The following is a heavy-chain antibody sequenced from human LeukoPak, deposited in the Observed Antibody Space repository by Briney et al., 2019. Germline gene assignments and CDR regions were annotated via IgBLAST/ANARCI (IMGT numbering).Heavy chain of an antibody. V-gene: IGHV3-7*03. Sequence: PGGSLRLSCAASGFTFSLYWMNWVRRAPGKGLEWVANIKQDGSEKNYVDSVKGRFTISIDNAKNSLYLQMNNLRVEDTAMYYCAGGTGFIIKDWGQGTLVTVSS. D-gene: IGHD3-9*01. J-gene: IGHJ4*02. CDR1: GFTFSLYW. CDR2: IKQDGSEK. CDR3: AGGTGFIIKD.